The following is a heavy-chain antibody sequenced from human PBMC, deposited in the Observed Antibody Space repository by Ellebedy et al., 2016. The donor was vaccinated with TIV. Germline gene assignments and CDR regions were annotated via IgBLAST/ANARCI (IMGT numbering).Heavy chain of an antibody. CDR2: IFYSGST. CDR1: GGSISNYY. V-gene: IGHV4-59*01. D-gene: IGHD6-19*01. J-gene: IGHJ4*02. CDR3: ARTIAVAGTFSFDY. Sequence: SETLSLTCTVSGGSISNYYWSWIRQPPGKGLEWIGHIFYSGSTHYNPSLKSRVTISVDTSKNQFSLKLSSVTAADTAMYFCARTIAVAGTFSFDYWGQGTLVTASS.